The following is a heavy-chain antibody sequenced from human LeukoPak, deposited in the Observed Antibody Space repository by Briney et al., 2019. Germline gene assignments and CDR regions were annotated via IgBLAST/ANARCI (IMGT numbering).Heavy chain of an antibody. V-gene: IGHV1-2*02. CDR1: GYTFTGYY. CDR3: ARDEIAVAGGNWFDP. J-gene: IGHJ5*02. D-gene: IGHD6-19*01. Sequence: GASVKVSCKASGYTFTGYYMHWVRQAPGQGLEWRGWINPNSGGTNYAQKFQGRVTMTRDTSISTAYMELSRLRSDDTAVYYCARDEIAVAGGNWFDPWGQGTLVTVSS. CDR2: INPNSGGT.